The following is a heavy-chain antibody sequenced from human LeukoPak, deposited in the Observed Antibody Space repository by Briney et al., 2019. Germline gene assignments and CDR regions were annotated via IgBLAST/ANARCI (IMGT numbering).Heavy chain of an antibody. CDR1: GYTFINYG. CDR3: ARGTYYYDSSGSGAFDI. V-gene: IGHV1-46*01. D-gene: IGHD3-22*01. Sequence: ASVKVSCKASGYTFINYGITWVRQAPGQGLEWMGIINPSGGSTGYEQKFQGRVTMTRDTSTSTVYMEMSSLTSEDTAVYYCARGTYYYDSSGSGAFDIWGQGTMVTVSS. J-gene: IGHJ3*02. CDR2: INPSGGST.